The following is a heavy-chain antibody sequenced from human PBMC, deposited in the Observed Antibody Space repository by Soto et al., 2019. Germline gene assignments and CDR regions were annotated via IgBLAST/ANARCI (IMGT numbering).Heavy chain of an antibody. CDR2: VSGGGDST. V-gene: IGHV3-23*01. D-gene: IGHD3-3*01. CDR3: AKDSTYYNFWSAFSY. Sequence: EVHLMESGGALVQPGGSLRLSCIASGFTFSTFVMNWVRQAPGKGLEWVSTVSGGGDSTYYADSVKGRFTISRDNSKNTLYLQMHSLRAEDTAVYYCAKDSTYYNFWSAFSYWGQGTLVTVSS. J-gene: IGHJ4*02. CDR1: GFTFSTFV.